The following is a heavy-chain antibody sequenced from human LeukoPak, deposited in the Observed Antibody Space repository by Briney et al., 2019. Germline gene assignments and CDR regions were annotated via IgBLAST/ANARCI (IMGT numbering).Heavy chain of an antibody. CDR2: ISSSGSTI. J-gene: IGHJ3*02. D-gene: IGHD1-26*01. CDR3: ARGGSYLSAFDI. Sequence: GGSLRLSCAASGFTFSSYEMNWVRQAPGKGLEWVSYISSSGSTIYYADSVKGRFTISRDNAKNSLYLQMNSLRAEDTAVYYCARGGSYLSAFDIWGQGTMVTVSS. CDR1: GFTFSSYE. V-gene: IGHV3-48*03.